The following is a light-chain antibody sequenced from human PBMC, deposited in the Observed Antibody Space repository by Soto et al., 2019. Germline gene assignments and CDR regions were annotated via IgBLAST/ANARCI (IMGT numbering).Light chain of an antibody. V-gene: IGLV2-14*01. Sequence: QSVLTQPASVSGSPGQSITISCTGTSSDVGGYNYVSWYQQHPGKAPKLMIYDVSNRPSGVSNRFSGSKSGNTASLTISGLQFEDEAEYYCSSYSSISYVSGPRTKL. CDR1: SSDVGGYNY. CDR2: DVS. J-gene: IGLJ1*01. CDR3: SSYSSISYV.